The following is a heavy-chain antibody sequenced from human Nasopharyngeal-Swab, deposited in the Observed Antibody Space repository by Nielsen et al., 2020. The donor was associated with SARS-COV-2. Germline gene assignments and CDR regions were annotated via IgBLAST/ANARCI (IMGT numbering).Heavy chain of an antibody. CDR2: IYYSGST. J-gene: IGHJ6*02. Sequence: LRLSCTVSGGSISSGGYYWSWIRQHPGKGLEWIGYIYYSGSTYYNPSLKSRVTISVDTSKNQFSLKLSSVTAADTAVYYCARCYVSDYYYYGMDVWGQGTTVTVSS. D-gene: IGHD3-16*01. CDR3: ARCYVSDYYYYGMDV. CDR1: GGSISSGGYY. V-gene: IGHV4-31*03.